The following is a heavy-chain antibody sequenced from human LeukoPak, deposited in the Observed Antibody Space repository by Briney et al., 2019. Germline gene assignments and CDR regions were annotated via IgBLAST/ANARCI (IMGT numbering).Heavy chain of an antibody. J-gene: IGHJ6*01. Sequence: PGGSLRLSCAASGFTCSSSGIHWVRQAPGKGLEWVAVNSFDGSNKYYADFVKGRFTISRDNSKNTLYLQMNSLRVEDTAVYYCAKGDIVIVPTAIRFYFYGMDVWGQGTTVTVSS. V-gene: IGHV3-30*18. CDR2: NSFDGSNK. CDR3: AKGDIVIVPTAIRFYFYGMDV. D-gene: IGHD2-2*02. CDR1: GFTCSSSG.